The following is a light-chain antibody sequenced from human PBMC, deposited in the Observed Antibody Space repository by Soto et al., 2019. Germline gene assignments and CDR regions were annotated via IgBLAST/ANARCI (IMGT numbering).Light chain of an antibody. CDR2: DVT. Sequence: EIVLTQSPATLSLSPGERATLSCRASQSVSNYLAWYQQKPGQAPRLLFYDVTNRATGIPARFSGSGSGTDFTLTISSLEPEDCAVYHCQSLFTFGPGTKVDIK. CDR1: QSVSNY. CDR3: QSLFT. J-gene: IGKJ3*01. V-gene: IGKV3-11*01.